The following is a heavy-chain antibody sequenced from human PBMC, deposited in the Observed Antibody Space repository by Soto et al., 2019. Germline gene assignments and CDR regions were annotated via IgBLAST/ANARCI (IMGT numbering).Heavy chain of an antibody. CDR2: ISSSSSYI. Sequence: EVQLVESGGGLVKPGGSLRLSCAASGFTFSSYSMNWVRQAPGKGLEWVSSISSSSSYIYYADSVKGRFTISRDNAQNSQYLQMNSLRAEDTAVYYCARVGGQLVPGFDYWGQGTLVTVSS. V-gene: IGHV3-21*01. CDR3: ARVGGQLVPGFDY. CDR1: GFTFSSYS. D-gene: IGHD6-6*01. J-gene: IGHJ4*02.